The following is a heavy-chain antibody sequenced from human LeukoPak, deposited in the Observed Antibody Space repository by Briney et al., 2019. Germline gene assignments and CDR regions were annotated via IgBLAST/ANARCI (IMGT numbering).Heavy chain of an antibody. CDR1: GFTFGDYA. Sequence: GGSLRLSCTASGFTFGDYAMSWVRQAPGKGLEWVAVISYDGSNKYYADSVKGRFTISRDNSKNTLYLQMNSLRAEDTAVYYCARDPNLGPYMRYFDYWGQGTLVTVSS. V-gene: IGHV3-30-3*01. CDR2: ISYDGSNK. D-gene: IGHD1-14*01. J-gene: IGHJ4*02. CDR3: ARDPNLGPYMRYFDY.